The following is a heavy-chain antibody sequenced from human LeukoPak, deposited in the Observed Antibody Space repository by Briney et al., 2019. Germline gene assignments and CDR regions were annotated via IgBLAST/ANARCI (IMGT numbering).Heavy chain of an antibody. CDR3: ARVRWGGLYSFDY. J-gene: IGHJ4*02. Sequence: GGSLRLSCAASGFTFSDYWRHWVRQAPGKVVGGVSRINSYGKITSYADSVNRRFTISRDNANNPRYVQMKIRRPGDTAVYYCARVRWGGLYSFDYWGQGPLVTVSS. CDR2: INSYGKIT. D-gene: IGHD3-16*01. CDR1: GFTFSDYW. V-gene: IGHV3-74*01.